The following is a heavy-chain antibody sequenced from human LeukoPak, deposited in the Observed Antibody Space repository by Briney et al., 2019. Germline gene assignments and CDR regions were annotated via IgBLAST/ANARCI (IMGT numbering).Heavy chain of an antibody. D-gene: IGHD3-10*01. Sequence: ASVKVSCKASGYTFTSYGISWVRQAPGQGLEWMGWMNPNSGNTGYAQKFQGRVTMTRNTSISTAYMELSSLRSEDTAVYYCARGFGRFGELFIRGGGDYWGQGTLVTVSS. CDR2: MNPNSGNT. CDR3: ARGFGRFGELFIRGGGDY. J-gene: IGHJ4*02. V-gene: IGHV1-8*02. CDR1: GYTFTSYG.